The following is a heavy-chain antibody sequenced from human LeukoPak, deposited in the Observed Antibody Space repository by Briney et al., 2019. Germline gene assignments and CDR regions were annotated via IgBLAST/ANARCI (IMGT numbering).Heavy chain of an antibody. CDR2: IYPGDSDT. CDR1: GYSFTSYW. Sequence: GSLKISCKGSGYSFTSYWIGWVRQMPGKGLEWMGIIYPGDSDTRYSPSFQGQVTISADKSISTAYLQWSSLKASDTAMYYCARRTCTYYYYMDVWGKGTTVTVSS. V-gene: IGHV5-51*01. CDR3: ARRTCTYYYYMDV. J-gene: IGHJ6*03.